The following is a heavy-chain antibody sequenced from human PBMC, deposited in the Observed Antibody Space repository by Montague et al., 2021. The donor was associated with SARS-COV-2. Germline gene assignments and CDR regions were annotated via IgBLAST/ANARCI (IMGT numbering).Heavy chain of an antibody. CDR2: IYYSGST. J-gene: IGHJ5*02. CDR3: AREGFSSGYYET. D-gene: IGHD3-22*01. CDR1: GGSISSSNYY. V-gene: IGHV4-39*02. Sequence: SETLSLTCSVSGGSISSSNYYWGWIRQPPGKGLEWIGSIYYSGSTYYNPSLKSRVAISVGTSKNQFSLILRSMTAADTAVSYGAREGFSSGYYETWGQGTLVTVSS.